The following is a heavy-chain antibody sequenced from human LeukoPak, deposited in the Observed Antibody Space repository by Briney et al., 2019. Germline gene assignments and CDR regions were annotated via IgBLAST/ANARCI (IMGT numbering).Heavy chain of an antibody. CDR3: VSFYETY. CDR2: INSDGSWT. CDR1: GNYW. V-gene: IGHV3-74*01. J-gene: IGHJ4*02. Sequence: GGSLTLSCAASGNYWMHCVRQAPRKGLVWVSHINSDGSWTCYADSVKRRLTISKDNAKKTVYLQMRSLRAEDTAVYYCVSFYETYWGRGTLVTVSS. D-gene: IGHD2/OR15-2a*01.